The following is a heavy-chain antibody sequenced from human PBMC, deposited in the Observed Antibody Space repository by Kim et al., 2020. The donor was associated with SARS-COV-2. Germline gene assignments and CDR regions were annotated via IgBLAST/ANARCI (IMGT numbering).Heavy chain of an antibody. CDR3: ARDGGYSGYDDYYFDY. J-gene: IGHJ4*02. Sequence: VKGGFHISRDNSKNTLYLQMNSLRADDTAVYYCARDGGYSGYDDYYFDYWGQGTLVTVSS. V-gene: IGHV3-66*01. D-gene: IGHD5-12*01.